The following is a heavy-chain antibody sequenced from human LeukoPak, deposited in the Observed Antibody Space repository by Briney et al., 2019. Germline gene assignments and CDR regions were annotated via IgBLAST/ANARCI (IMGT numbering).Heavy chain of an antibody. V-gene: IGHV3-23*01. CDR1: GFTFSSYA. D-gene: IGHD6-6*01. CDR2: ISGSGDST. CDR3: AGTGYSSSFYYYYMDV. Sequence: GGSLRLSCAASGFTFSSYAMSWVRQAPGKGLEWVSAISGSGDSTYYADSVKGRFTISRDNSKNTLYLQMNSLRAEDTAVYYCAGTGYSSSFYYYYMDVWGKGTTVTVSS. J-gene: IGHJ6*03.